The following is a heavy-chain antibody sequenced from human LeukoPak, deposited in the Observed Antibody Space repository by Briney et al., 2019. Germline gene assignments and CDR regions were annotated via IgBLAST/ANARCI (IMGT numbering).Heavy chain of an antibody. CDR2: IYPGDSDI. Sequence: GESLKISCKASGYNFSSNWFAWVRQMPGKGLEWVGNIYPGDSDIRYSPSFQGQVTISADRSSSTAYLQWSSLKASDTAMFYCARTPNNSPFDSVSWGQGTLVTVSS. V-gene: IGHV5-51*01. J-gene: IGHJ4*02. D-gene: IGHD2-21*01. CDR3: ARTPNNSPFDSVS. CDR1: GYNFSSNW.